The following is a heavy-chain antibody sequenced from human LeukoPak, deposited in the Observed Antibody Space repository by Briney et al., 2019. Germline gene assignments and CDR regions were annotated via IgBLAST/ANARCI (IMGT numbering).Heavy chain of an antibody. CDR2: ISGSGGST. CDR3: ARDIAAAGTIAFDI. CDR1: GFTFSSYA. J-gene: IGHJ3*02. D-gene: IGHD6-13*01. Sequence: GGSLRLSCAASGFTFSSYAMSWVRQAPGKGLEWVSAISGSGGSTYYADSVRGRFTISRDNSKNTLYLQMNSLRAEDTAVYYCARDIAAAGTIAFDIWGQGTMVTVSS. V-gene: IGHV3-23*01.